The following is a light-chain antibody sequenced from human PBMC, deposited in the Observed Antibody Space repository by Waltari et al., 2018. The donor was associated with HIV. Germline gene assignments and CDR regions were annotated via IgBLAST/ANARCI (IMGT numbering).Light chain of an antibody. CDR2: DDS. Sequence: SFVLTQPPSVSVAPGQTDRITCGGNNIGDKTVRWYQQKPGQAPLLVVYDDSDRPSGIPERFSGSNSWNTATLTISRVEAGDEADYYCQVWDASSDHLVIFGGGTKLTVL. CDR1: NIGDKT. J-gene: IGLJ2*01. CDR3: QVWDASSDHLVI. V-gene: IGLV3-21*02.